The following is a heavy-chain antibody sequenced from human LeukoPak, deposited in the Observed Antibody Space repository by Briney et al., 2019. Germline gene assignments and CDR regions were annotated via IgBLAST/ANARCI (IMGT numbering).Heavy chain of an antibody. Sequence: SETLSLTCTVSGGSISSYYWSWIRQPPGKGLEWIGYIYYSGSTNYNPSLKSRVTISVDTSKNQFSLKLSSVTAADTAVYYCARELRYAGFNYWGQGTLVTVSS. CDR2: IYYSGST. CDR1: GGSISSYY. J-gene: IGHJ4*02. V-gene: IGHV4-59*01. D-gene: IGHD2-2*01. CDR3: ARELRYAGFNY.